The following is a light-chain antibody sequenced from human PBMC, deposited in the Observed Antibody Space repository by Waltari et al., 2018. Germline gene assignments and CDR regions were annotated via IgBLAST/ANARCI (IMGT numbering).Light chain of an antibody. CDR3: SSRDINGNVL. CDR1: NLRLNY. Sequence: SSELTQDPGVSVAWGQTVRITCQGDNLRLNYARWCRQKPGRAPVLLIYGKNNRPSGIPDRFSASSSGETASLTSTGAQAEDDADYYCSSRDINGNVLFGGGTKLTVL. J-gene: IGLJ3*02. CDR2: GKN. V-gene: IGLV3-19*01.